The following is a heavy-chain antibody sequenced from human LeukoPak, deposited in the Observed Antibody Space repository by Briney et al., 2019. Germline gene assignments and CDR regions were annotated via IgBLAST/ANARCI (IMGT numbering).Heavy chain of an antibody. J-gene: IGHJ4*02. CDR3: AGYGGFSK. CDR1: GFTVSGNH. CDR2: IYNTGTT. D-gene: IGHD4-23*01. Sequence: GSLRLSCAVSGFTVSGNHVTWVRQAPGKGLAWVSTIYNTGTTNYADSVKGRFTISRDNSKNTVYLQMNSLGAEDMAIYYCAGYGGFSKWGQGTHVTVSS. V-gene: IGHV3-53*01.